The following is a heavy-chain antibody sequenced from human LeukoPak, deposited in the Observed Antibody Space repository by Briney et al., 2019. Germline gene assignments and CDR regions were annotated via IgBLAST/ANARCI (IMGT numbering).Heavy chain of an antibody. CDR3: ARRRGYSYGYYFDY. D-gene: IGHD5-18*01. Sequence: PSETLSLTCTVSGGSISTYYWSWIRQPPGTGLEWIGYIYYSGSTNYNPSLKSRVTISVDTSKNQFSLQLSSVTAADTAVYYCARRRGYSYGYYFDYWGQGTLVTVSS. V-gene: IGHV4-59*01. CDR2: IYYSGST. J-gene: IGHJ4*02. CDR1: GGSISTYY.